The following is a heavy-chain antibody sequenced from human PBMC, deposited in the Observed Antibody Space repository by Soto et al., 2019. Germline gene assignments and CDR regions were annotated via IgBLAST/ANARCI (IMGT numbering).Heavy chain of an antibody. CDR2: INHSGST. Sequence: SETLSLTCAVYGGSFSGYYWSWIRQPPGKGLEWIGEINHSGSTNYNPSLKSRVTISVDTSKNQFSLKLSSVTAADTAVYYCARGRYYGSGSYLRTVGGYYFDYWGQGTLVTVSS. CDR1: GGSFSGYY. CDR3: ARGRYYGSGSYLRTVGGYYFDY. D-gene: IGHD3-10*01. V-gene: IGHV4-34*01. J-gene: IGHJ4*02.